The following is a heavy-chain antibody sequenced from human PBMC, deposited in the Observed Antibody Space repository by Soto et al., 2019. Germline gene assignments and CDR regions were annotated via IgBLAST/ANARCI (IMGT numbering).Heavy chain of an antibody. J-gene: IGHJ4*02. V-gene: IGHV3-7*01. CDR1: GFTFSSYW. D-gene: IGHD2-15*01. CDR3: GLQEYCSGCSCYFFSDY. CDR2: IKQDGSEK. Sequence: EVQLVESGGGLVQPGGSLRLSCAASGFTFSSYWMSWVRQAPGKGLEWVANIKQDGSEKYYVDSVKGRFTISRDNAKNSLYLQMNSLRAEDTAVYYCGLQEYCSGCSCYFFSDYWGQGTLVTVSS.